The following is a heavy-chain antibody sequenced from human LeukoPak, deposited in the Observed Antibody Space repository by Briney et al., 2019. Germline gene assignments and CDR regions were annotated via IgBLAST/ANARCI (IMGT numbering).Heavy chain of an antibody. Sequence: PGGSLRLSCAASGFTFDDYAMHWVRQAPGKGLEWVSGISWNSGSIGYADSVKGRFTISRDNAKNSLYLQMNSLRAEVTALYYCAKEGRSGSYWVGAFDIWGQGTMVTVSS. J-gene: IGHJ3*02. CDR1: GFTFDDYA. V-gene: IGHV3-9*01. CDR2: ISWNSGSI. D-gene: IGHD1-26*01. CDR3: AKEGRSGSYWVGAFDI.